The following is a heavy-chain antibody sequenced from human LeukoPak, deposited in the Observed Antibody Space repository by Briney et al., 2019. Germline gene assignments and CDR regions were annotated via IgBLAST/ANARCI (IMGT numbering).Heavy chain of an antibody. V-gene: IGHV1-8*01. D-gene: IGHD1-26*01. J-gene: IGHJ4*02. CDR3: ARVWGAIDY. Sequence: ASVKVSCKTSGYTFTNYDINWVRQATGQGLEWMGWMNPKSGNTGSAQRFQGRVTMTRDTSISTAYVELISLRSEDTAVYYCARVWGAIDYWGQGTLVTVSS. CDR2: MNPKSGNT. CDR1: GYTFTNYD.